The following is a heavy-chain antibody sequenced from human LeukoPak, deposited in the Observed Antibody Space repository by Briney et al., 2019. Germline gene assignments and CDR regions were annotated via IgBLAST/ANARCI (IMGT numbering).Heavy chain of an antibody. CDR3: ARVRGKYSSSRDFDY. D-gene: IGHD6-6*01. CDR1: GGSISSYY. Sequence: KPSETLSLTCTVSGGSISSYYWSWIRQPPGKGPEWIGYIYYSGSTNYNPSLKSRVTISVDTSKNQFSLKLSSVTAADTAVYYCARVRGKYSSSRDFDYWGQGTLVTVSS. J-gene: IGHJ4*02. V-gene: IGHV4-59*01. CDR2: IYYSGST.